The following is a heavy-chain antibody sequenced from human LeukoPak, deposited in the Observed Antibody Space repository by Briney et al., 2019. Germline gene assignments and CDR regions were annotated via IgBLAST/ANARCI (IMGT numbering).Heavy chain of an antibody. Sequence: GRSLRLSCAASGFTFSSYGVHWVRQAPGKGLEWVAVIWYDGSNKYYADSVKGRFTISRDNSKNTLYLQMNSLRAEDTAVYYCAKDPFYYDSSGYLSDYWGQGTLVTVSS. V-gene: IGHV3-33*06. CDR2: IWYDGSNK. J-gene: IGHJ4*02. D-gene: IGHD3-22*01. CDR3: AKDPFYYDSSGYLSDY. CDR1: GFTFSSYG.